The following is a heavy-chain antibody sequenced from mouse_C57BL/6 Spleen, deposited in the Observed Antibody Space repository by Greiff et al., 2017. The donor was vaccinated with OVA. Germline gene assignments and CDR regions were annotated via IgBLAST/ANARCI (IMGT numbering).Heavy chain of an antibody. CDR2: INPNNGGT. D-gene: IGHD1-1*01. CDR1: GYTFTDYN. CDR3: AREGYYPAYFDY. V-gene: IGHV1-22*01. J-gene: IGHJ2*01. Sequence: EVQLQQSGPELVKPGASVKMSCKASGYTFTDYNMHWVKQSHGKSLEWIGYINPNNGGTSYNQKFKGKATLTVNKSSSTAYMELRSLTSEDSAVYYCAREGYYPAYFDYWGQGTTLTVSS.